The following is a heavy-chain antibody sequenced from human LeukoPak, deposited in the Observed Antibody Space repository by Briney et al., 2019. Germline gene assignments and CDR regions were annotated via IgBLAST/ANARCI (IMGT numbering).Heavy chain of an antibody. J-gene: IGHJ4*02. CDR1: GGSFSGYY. D-gene: IGHD4-23*01. CDR3: ARVLGTGKLLRGYFDY. Sequence: SETLSLTCAVYGGSFSGYYWSWIRQPPGKGLEWIGEINHSGSTNYNPSLKSRVTISVDTPKNQFSLKLSSVTAADTAVYYCARVLGTGKLLRGYFDYWGQGTLVTVSS. V-gene: IGHV4-34*01. CDR2: INHSGST.